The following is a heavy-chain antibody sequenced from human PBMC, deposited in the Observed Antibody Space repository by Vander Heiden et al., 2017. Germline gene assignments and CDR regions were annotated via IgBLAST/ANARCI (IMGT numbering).Heavy chain of an antibody. CDR3: ARDPNGDYIGAFDM. CDR1: GFTFSRYA. J-gene: IGHJ3*02. CDR2: ITSGGGT. D-gene: IGHD4-17*01. Sequence: EVQLLESGGGLIQPGGSLRLSCAASGFTFSRYAMGWVRQAPGKGLEWVSGITSGGGTKYADSVRDRSTISRDNSKNTLYLQMNSLRAEDTALYFCARDPNGDYIGAFDMWGQGTMVTVSS. V-gene: IGHV3-23*01.